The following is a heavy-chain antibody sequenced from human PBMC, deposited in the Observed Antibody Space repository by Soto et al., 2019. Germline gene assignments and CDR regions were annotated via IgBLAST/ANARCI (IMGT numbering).Heavy chain of an antibody. CDR2: ISFNGNTT. V-gene: IGHV3-30*03. CDR1: GFAFSTHV. D-gene: IGHD5-18*01. Sequence: PGGSLRLSCVASGFAFSTHVMHWTRHAPGKGREWVAGISFNGNTTTYGESVRSRFTIYRDTATNTVYLQMNGLRGDDTAVYYCVREVRPLYSYPRDCWGLGTQVTVSS. CDR3: VREVRPLYSYPRDC. J-gene: IGHJ4*01.